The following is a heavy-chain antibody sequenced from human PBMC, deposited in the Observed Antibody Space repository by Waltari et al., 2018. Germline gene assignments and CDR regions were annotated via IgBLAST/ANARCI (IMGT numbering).Heavy chain of an antibody. CDR1: GFTFDDYA. D-gene: IGHD2-8*02. Sequence: EVQLVESGGGLVQPGRSLRLSCAASGFTFDDYAMHWVRQAPGKGLEWVSGISWNSGSIGYADSVKGRFTISRDNAKNSLYLQMNSLRAEDTAVYYCARDIDSRGVNFNPGVDYWGQGTLVTVSS. CDR2: ISWNSGSI. CDR3: ARDIDSRGVNFNPGVDY. J-gene: IGHJ4*02. V-gene: IGHV3-9*01.